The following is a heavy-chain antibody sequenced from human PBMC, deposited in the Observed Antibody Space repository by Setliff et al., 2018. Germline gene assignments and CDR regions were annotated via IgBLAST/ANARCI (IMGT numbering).Heavy chain of an antibody. CDR3: ARGRRDGYKGGFDP. V-gene: IGHV5-51*01. Sequence: PGASLKLSCKGSGYSFTSHWIGWVRQMPGKGLEWMGIIYPRDSDTRYSPSFQGQVTISADKSISTAYLQWRSLKASDTAMYYCARGRRDGYKGGFDPWGQGTLVTVSS. CDR2: IYPRDSDT. J-gene: IGHJ5*02. CDR1: GYSFTSHW. D-gene: IGHD5-12*01.